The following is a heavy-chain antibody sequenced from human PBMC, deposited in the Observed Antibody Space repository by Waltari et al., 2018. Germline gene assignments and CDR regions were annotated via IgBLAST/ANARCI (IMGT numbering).Heavy chain of an antibody. CDR2: IVDDGRSA. CDR1: GFSFSDFA. Sequence: QVQLVESGGGVVQPGRSLRLSCAASGFSFSDFAMLWFRQAPGQGLEWVALIVDDGRSAYYADSVKGRVTISRDSSKNTLYLQMNSLRREDTAVYFCAREIRGYYPAYWGQGSLVTVSS. D-gene: IGHD2-21*01. V-gene: IGHV3-30*04. J-gene: IGHJ4*02. CDR3: AREIRGYYPAY.